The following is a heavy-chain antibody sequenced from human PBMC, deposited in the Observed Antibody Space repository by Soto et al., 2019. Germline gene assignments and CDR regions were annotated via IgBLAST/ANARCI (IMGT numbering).Heavy chain of an antibody. Sequence: SETLSLTCTVSGGSISSYYWSWIRQPPGKGLEWIGYIYYSGSTNCNPSLKSRVTISVDTSKNQFSLKLSSVTAADTAVYYCARLWFGELFTSWGQGTLVTVSS. CDR3: ARLWFGELFTS. CDR1: GGSISSYY. V-gene: IGHV4-59*01. J-gene: IGHJ5*02. D-gene: IGHD3-10*01. CDR2: IYYSGST.